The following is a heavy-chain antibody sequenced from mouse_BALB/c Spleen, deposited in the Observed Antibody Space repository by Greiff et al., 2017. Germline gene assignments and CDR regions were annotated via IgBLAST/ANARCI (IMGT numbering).Heavy chain of an antibody. J-gene: IGHJ2*01. D-gene: IGHD2-3*01. V-gene: IGHV1S135*01. CDR1: GYSFTSYY. Sequence: EVQLQESGPELMKPGASVKISCKASGYSFTSYYMHWVKQSHGKSLEWIGYIDPFNGGTSYNQKFKGKATLTVDKSSSTAYMHLSSLTSEDSAVYYCANYDGYYGYWGQGTTLTVSS. CDR3: ANYDGYYGY. CDR2: IDPFNGGT.